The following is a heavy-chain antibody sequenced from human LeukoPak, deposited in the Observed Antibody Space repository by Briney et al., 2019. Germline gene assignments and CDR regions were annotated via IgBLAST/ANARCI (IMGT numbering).Heavy chain of an antibody. CDR2: INPSGGST. D-gene: IGHD5-18*01. CDR3: ARDRVGDTYGYYYGMDV. Sequence: GASVKVSCKASGYTFTSYYIHCVRQAPGQGPEWMGIINPSGGSTSYAQKFQGRVTMTTDTSTSTVYMELSSLRSEDTPVYYCARDRVGDTYGYYYGMDVWGQGTTVTVSS. CDR1: GYTFTSYY. V-gene: IGHV1-46*01. J-gene: IGHJ6*02.